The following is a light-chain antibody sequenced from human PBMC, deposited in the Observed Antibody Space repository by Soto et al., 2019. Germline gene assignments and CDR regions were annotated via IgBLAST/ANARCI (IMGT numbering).Light chain of an antibody. J-gene: IGKJ1*01. V-gene: IGKV3-11*01. CDR2: DAS. CDR3: QQRSNWPRT. CDR1: QSVASY. Sequence: EIVLTQSPAILSLSPGERDTLSCRASQSVASYLAWFQQKPGHTPRLLIYDASNRATGIPARFSGSGSGTDFTLTICSLEPEDFAVYYCQQRSNWPRTFGQGTKVDIK.